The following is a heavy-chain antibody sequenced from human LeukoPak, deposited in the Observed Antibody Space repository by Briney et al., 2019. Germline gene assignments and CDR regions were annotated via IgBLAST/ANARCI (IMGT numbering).Heavy chain of an antibody. V-gene: IGHV4-38-2*02. CDR2: IYHNGGA. D-gene: IGHD2-2*01. CDR1: GYSINNGYQ. J-gene: IGHJ5*02. CDR3: ARDPRWLTPDCTSTSCYENYFDP. Sequence: SETLSLTCAVSGYSINNGYQWAWIRQSPGRGLEWIGSIYHNGGAHYNPSLRSRVVISVDTSNNQFSLRLSSVTIADTAVYYCARDPRWLTPDCTSTSCYENYFDPWGRGTLVTVSS.